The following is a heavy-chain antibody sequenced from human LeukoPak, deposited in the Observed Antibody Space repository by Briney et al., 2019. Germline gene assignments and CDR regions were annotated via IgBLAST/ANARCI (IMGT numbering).Heavy chain of an antibody. CDR3: TRITEYLRTLDGMDV. Sequence: GGSLRLSCAASGFTVSSNHMTWIRQASGRGLEWVSIIYSGGNTDYADSVKGRFTISRDDSKNTLYLQMNSLRAEDSAVYYCTRITEYLRTLDGMDVWGQGSTVTVSS. CDR1: GFTVSSNH. J-gene: IGHJ6*02. V-gene: IGHV3-66*01. CDR2: IYSGGNT. D-gene: IGHD3-16*01.